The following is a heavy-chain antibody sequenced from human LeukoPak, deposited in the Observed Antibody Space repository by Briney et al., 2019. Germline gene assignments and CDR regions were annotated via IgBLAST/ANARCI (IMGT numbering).Heavy chain of an antibody. D-gene: IGHD3-9*01. CDR1: GYTFTGYY. Sequence: ASVKVSCKASGYTFTGYYMHWVRQAPGQGLEWMGWINPNSGGTNYAQKFQGRVTMTKDTSISTAYMELSRLRSDDTAVYYCARGARRYFDWLLSTYYMDVWGKGTTVTVSS. CDR3: ARGARRYFDWLLSTYYMDV. J-gene: IGHJ6*03. CDR2: INPNSGGT. V-gene: IGHV1-2*02.